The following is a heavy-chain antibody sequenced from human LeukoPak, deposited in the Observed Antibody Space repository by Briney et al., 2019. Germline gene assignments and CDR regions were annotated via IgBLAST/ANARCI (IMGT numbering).Heavy chain of an antibody. CDR2: INHSGST. J-gene: IGHJ5*02. V-gene: IGHV4-34*01. CDR3: ARGRGGYYYSWFDP. D-gene: IGHD3-22*01. Sequence: SETLSLTCAVYGGSFSGYYWSWIRQPPGKGLEWIGEINHSGSTNYNPSLKSRVTLSVDTSKNQFSLKLSSVTAADTAVYYCARGRGGYYYSWFDPWGQGTLVTVSS. CDR1: GGSFSGYY.